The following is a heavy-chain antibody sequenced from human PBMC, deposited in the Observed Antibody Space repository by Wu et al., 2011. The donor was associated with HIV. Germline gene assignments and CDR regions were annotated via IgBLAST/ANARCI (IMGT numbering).Heavy chain of an antibody. CDR3: ARDQQGVAXNHFYYYMDV. CDR2: ISVYNDDT. V-gene: IGHV1-18*04. J-gene: IGHJ6*01. CDR1: GYGFRDNG. D-gene: IGHD2-15*01. Sequence: QVQLVQSGAEVKKPGASVKVSCKTSGYGFRDNGISWVRQAPGQGLEWMGRISVYNDDTHYAQKFQGRVTMTTDISTNTAYMELRSLRSDDTAVYYCARDQQGVAXNHFYYYMDVVGQGSTVTGLL.